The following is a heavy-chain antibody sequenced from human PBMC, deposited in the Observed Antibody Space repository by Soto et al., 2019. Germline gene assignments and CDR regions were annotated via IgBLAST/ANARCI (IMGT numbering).Heavy chain of an antibody. CDR3: AKDGASSGWYLVDY. CDR1: GFTFDDYA. D-gene: IGHD6-19*01. J-gene: IGHJ4*02. Sequence: EVQLVESGGGLVQPGRSLRLSCAASGFTFDDYAMHWVRQAPGKGLEWVSGISWNSGSIGYADSVKGRFTISRDNAKNSLYLQMNSLRAEDTALYYCAKDGASSGWYLVDYWGQGTLVTVSS. CDR2: ISWNSGSI. V-gene: IGHV3-9*01.